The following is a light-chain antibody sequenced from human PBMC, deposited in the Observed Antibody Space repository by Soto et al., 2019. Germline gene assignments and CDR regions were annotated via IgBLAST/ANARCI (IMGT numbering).Light chain of an antibody. CDR1: QSVSSF. CDR3: QQRTNWPPKWT. CDR2: DAS. J-gene: IGKJ1*01. V-gene: IGKV3-11*01. Sequence: EIVLTQAPATLSLSPGERATLSCRASQSVSSFLAWYQQKPGQAPRLLIYDASKRAAGIPDRFSGNGSGTDFTLTISSLEPEDFVVYYCQQRTNWPPKWTFGQGTKVDIK.